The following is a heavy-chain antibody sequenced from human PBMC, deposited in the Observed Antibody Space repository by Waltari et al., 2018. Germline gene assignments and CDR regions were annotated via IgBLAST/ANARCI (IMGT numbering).Heavy chain of an antibody. CDR2: IKQDGSEK. Sequence: EVQLVESGGGLVQHGGYLRLSCAASGFTSSSYWMSWVRQAPGKGLEWVANIKQDGSEKYYVDSVKGRFTISRDNAKNSLYLQMNSLRAEDTAVYYCARASSGWFGDYWGQGTLVTVSS. V-gene: IGHV3-7*01. CDR3: ARASSGWFGDY. CDR1: GFTSSSYW. D-gene: IGHD6-19*01. J-gene: IGHJ4*02.